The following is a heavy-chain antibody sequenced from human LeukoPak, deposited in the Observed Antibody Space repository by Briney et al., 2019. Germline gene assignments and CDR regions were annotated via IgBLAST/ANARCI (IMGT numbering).Heavy chain of an antibody. CDR3: AKNVDYSSRGADY. CDR1: GFSFSSYE. V-gene: IGHV3-48*03. J-gene: IGHJ4*02. D-gene: IGHD6-19*01. Sequence: GGSLRLSCAASGFSFSSYEMNWVRQAPGKGLEWVSYISSSGNTVHYADSVQGRFTISRDNSKNTLYLQMNSLRAEDTAVYYCAKNVDYSSRGADYWGQGTLVTVSS. CDR2: ISSSGNTV.